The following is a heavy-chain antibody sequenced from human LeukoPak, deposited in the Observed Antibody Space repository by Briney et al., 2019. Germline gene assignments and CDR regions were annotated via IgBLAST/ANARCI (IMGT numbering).Heavy chain of an antibody. CDR2: MNPNSGNT. J-gene: IGHJ4*02. D-gene: IGHD3-3*01. V-gene: IGHV1-8*03. Sequence: ASVKVSCKASGGTFSSYAISWVRQAPGQGLEWMGWMNPNSGNTGYAQKFQGRVTITRNTSISTAYMELSSLRSEDTAVYYCARGDTIFGDFDYWGQGTLVTVSS. CDR3: ARGDTIFGDFDY. CDR1: GGTFSSYA.